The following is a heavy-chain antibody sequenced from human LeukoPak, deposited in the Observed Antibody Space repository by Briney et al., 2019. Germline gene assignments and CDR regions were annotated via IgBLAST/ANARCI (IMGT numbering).Heavy chain of an antibody. CDR3: AKGGGYSYGRILDY. CDR1: GFTLSSYN. D-gene: IGHD5-18*01. J-gene: IGHJ4*02. Sequence: GGSLRLSCVASGFTLSSYNMKWVRQAPGKGLEWVAFIRYDGSNKYYADSVKGRFTISRDNSKNTLYLQMNSLRAEDTAVYYCAKGGGYSYGRILDYWGQGTLVTVSS. CDR2: IRYDGSNK. V-gene: IGHV3-30*02.